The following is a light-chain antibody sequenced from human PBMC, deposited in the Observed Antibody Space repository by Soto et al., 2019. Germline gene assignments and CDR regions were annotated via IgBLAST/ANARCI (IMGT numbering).Light chain of an antibody. CDR2: DAS. J-gene: IGKJ4*01. CDR3: QQYINWPLT. Sequence: EIVMTQSPATLSVSPGERVTLSCRATHSVSSSLAWYQQKPGQAPRLLIYDASTRATGIPARFSGSGSGTEFTLSISSLQSEDFAVYYCQQYINWPLTFGGGTKVEIK. V-gene: IGKV3-15*01. CDR1: HSVSSS.